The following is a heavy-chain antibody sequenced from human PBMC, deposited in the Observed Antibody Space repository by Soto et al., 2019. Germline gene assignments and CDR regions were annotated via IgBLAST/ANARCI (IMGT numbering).Heavy chain of an antibody. D-gene: IGHD3-22*01. V-gene: IGHV1-58*01. Sequence: SVKVSCQASGSTFTSTAVQWVRQARGQRLEWIGWIVVGSGHTNYEQTLQERVTITRDLSTSTAYMELNSLRAEDTAVYFCVRDQDSRGYSVFNHWGQGAQVTVSS. CDR2: IVVGSGHT. CDR3: VRDQDSRGYSVFNH. J-gene: IGHJ4*02. CDR1: GSTFTSTA.